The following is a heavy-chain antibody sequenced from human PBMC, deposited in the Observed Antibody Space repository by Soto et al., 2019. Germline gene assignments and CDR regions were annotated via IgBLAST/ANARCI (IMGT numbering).Heavy chain of an antibody. CDR1: GFSLTTRGVG. Sequence: QITLKESGPTLVKPTQTLTLTCTFSGFSLTTRGVGVGWIRQPPGKALECLELIYWDDDKRYSPSLQSRLSTTKDTSKNQVVLTMTNVDPVDTATYYCAHIPNYYQYDWFDPWGQGTLVSVSS. J-gene: IGHJ5*02. D-gene: IGHD3-16*01. V-gene: IGHV2-5*02. CDR2: IYWDDDK. CDR3: AHIPNYYQYDWFDP.